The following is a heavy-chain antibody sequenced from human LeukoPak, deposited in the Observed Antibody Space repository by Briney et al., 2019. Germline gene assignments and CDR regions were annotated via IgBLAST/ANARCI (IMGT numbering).Heavy chain of an antibody. D-gene: IGHD3-9*01. Sequence: PGGSLRLSCAVSGFSISTYGIHWVRQAPGKGLEWVSMLWHDGVNKHYRDSVKGRFTISRDNSKNTVFLEMNSLRAEDTAVYYCARDRDDILTFNYWGQGTLVTVSS. J-gene: IGHJ4*02. V-gene: IGHV3-33*01. CDR3: ARDRDDILTFNY. CDR2: LWHDGVNK. CDR1: GFSISTYG.